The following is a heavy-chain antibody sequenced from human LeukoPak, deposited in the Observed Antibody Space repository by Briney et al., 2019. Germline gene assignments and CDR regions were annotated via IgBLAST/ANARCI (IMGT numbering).Heavy chain of an antibody. Sequence: SVKVSCKASGGTLSSYAISWVRQAPGQGLEWMGGIIPIFGTANYAQKFQGRVTITADESTSTAYMELGRLRSEDTAVYYCARGFQYDFWSGYPHYYYYYMDVWGNGTTVTVSS. CDR1: GGTLSSYA. CDR3: ARGFQYDFWSGYPHYYYYYMDV. J-gene: IGHJ6*03. CDR2: IIPIFGTA. V-gene: IGHV1-69*13. D-gene: IGHD3-3*01.